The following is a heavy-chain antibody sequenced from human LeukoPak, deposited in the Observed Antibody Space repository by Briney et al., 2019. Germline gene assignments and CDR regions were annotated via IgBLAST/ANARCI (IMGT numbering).Heavy chain of an antibody. Sequence: SETLSLTCAVSGGSISSNNWWSWVRQPPGKGLEWIGEIYHSGSTYYNPSLKSRVTISVDTSKNQFSLKLSSVTAADTAVYYCARASIAARNFDYWGQGTLVTVSS. CDR2: IYHSGST. D-gene: IGHD6-6*01. V-gene: IGHV4-4*02. J-gene: IGHJ4*02. CDR1: GGSISSNNW. CDR3: ARASIAARNFDY.